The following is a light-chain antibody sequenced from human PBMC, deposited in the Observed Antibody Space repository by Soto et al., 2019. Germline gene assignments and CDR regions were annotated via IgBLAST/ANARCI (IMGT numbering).Light chain of an antibody. CDR1: QSVSSY. CDR3: QQRSNWLYT. V-gene: IGKV3-11*01. CDR2: DAS. Sequence: EIVLTQSPATLSLSPGERATLSCRASQSVSSYLAWYQQKPGQAPRLLIYDASNRATGIPARFSGSGSGTDFTLTISSLEPEDFAVYSSQQRSNWLYTFGQGTKLEIQ. J-gene: IGKJ2*01.